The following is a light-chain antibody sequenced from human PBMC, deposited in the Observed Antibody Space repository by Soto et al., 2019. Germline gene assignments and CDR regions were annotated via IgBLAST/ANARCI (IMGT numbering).Light chain of an antibody. Sequence: QSALTQPASVSGSPGQSITISCTGSSSDVGGYNYVSWYQHHPGKAPKLLIYNVSDRPSGVSNRFSGSKSGNTASLTISGLQAEDEADYYCNSYTTSSNLVFGGGTKLTVL. J-gene: IGLJ3*02. CDR3: NSYTTSSNLV. CDR1: SSDVGGYNY. V-gene: IGLV2-14*03. CDR2: NVS.